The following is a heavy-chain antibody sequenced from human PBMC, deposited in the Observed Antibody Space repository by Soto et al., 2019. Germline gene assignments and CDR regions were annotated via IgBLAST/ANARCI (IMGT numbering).Heavy chain of an antibody. J-gene: IGHJ4*02. V-gene: IGHV3-30*18. CDR2: ISYDGSNK. Sequence: GGSLSLSCSASGFTFSRYGMHWVRQAPGKGLEWVAVISYDGSNKYYADSVKGRFTISRDNSKNTLYLQMNSLRAEDTAVYYCAKGNWNYDYWGQGTLVTVSS. D-gene: IGHD1-7*01. CDR3: AKGNWNYDY. CDR1: GFTFSRYG.